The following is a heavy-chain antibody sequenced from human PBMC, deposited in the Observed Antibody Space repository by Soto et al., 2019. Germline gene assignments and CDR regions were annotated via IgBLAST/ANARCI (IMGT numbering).Heavy chain of an antibody. CDR1: GFTFSSYA. V-gene: IGHV3-23*01. Sequence: EVQLLESGGGLVQPGGSLTLSCAASGFTFSSYAMSWVRQAPGKGLEWVSAISGSGGSTYYADSVKGRFTISRDNSKNRPYRYMNRLRAEDTAVYYCAKDRGWEGYSGFFYRYYFDYWGQGTLVTVSS. D-gene: IGHD5-12*01. CDR3: AKDRGWEGYSGFFYRYYFDY. J-gene: IGHJ4*02. CDR2: ISGSGGST.